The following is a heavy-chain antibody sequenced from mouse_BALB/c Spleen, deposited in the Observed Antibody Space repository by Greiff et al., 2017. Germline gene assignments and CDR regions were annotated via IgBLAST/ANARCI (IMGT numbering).Heavy chain of an antibody. CDR1: GFTFSSFG. CDR2: ISSGSSTI. D-gene: IGHD2-4*01. Sequence: DVMLVESGGGLVQPGGSRKLSCAASGFTFSSFGMHWVRQTPEKGLEWVAYISSGSSTIYYADTVKGRFTISRDNPKNTLFLQMTSLRSEDTAMYYCAREGTMITTSHYAMDYWGQGTSVTVSS. CDR3: AREGTMITTSHYAMDY. V-gene: IGHV5-17*02. J-gene: IGHJ4*01.